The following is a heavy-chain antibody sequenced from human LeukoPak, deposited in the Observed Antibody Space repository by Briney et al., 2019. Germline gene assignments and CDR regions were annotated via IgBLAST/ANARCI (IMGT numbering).Heavy chain of an antibody. D-gene: IGHD3-10*01. V-gene: IGHV3-23*01. J-gene: IGHJ4*02. CDR2: ISGSGGST. CDR1: GFTLSSYA. CDR3: ANGGSGSYSPFDY. Sequence: GGSLRLSCAASGFTLSSYAMSWVRQAPGKGLEWVSGISGSGGSTYYADSVEGRFTISRDNFRNTLYLQMNSLRAEDTAIYYCANGGSGSYSPFDYWGQGTLVTVSS.